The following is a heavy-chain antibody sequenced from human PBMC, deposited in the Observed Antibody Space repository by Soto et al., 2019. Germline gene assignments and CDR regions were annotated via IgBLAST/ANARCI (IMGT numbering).Heavy chain of an antibody. D-gene: IGHD3-10*01. CDR3: ARCLRGSGSYYSGLYYFDY. V-gene: IGHV1-18*01. J-gene: IGHJ4*02. Sequence: ASVKVSCKASGYTFTSYGISWVRQAPGQGLEWMGWISAYNGNTNYAQKLQGRVTMTTDTSTSTAYMELRSLRSDDTAVYYCARCLRGSGSYYSGLYYFDYWGQGTLVTVSS. CDR1: GYTFTSYG. CDR2: ISAYNGNT.